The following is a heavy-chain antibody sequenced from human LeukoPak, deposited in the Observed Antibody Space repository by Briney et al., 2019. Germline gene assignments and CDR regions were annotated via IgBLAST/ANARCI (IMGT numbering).Heavy chain of an antibody. CDR3: ARVYQLLFFDY. CDR2: INHSGST. D-gene: IGHD2-2*01. CDR1: GGSFSGYY. V-gene: IGHV4-34*01. J-gene: IGHJ4*02. Sequence: PSETPSLTCAVYGGSFSGYYWSWIRQPPGKGLEWIGEINHSGSTNYNPSLKSRVTISVDTSKNQFSLKLSSVTAADTAVCYCARVYQLLFFDYWGQGTLVTVSS.